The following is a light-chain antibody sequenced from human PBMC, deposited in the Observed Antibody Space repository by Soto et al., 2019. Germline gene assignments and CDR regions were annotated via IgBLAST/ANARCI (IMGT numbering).Light chain of an antibody. Sequence: MTQSPSTLSGTVGDRVTITCRASQTISSWLAWYQQKPGKAPKLLIYKASTLKSGVPSRFSGSGSGTEFTLTISSLQPEDFATYYCPQYNSYLTFGQGTKVDI. J-gene: IGKJ1*01. V-gene: IGKV1-5*03. CDR1: QTISSW. CDR3: PQYNSYLT. CDR2: KAS.